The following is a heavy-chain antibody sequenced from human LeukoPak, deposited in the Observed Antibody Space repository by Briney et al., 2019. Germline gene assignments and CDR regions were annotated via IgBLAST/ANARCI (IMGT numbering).Heavy chain of an antibody. D-gene: IGHD1-26*01. J-gene: IGHJ4*02. CDR2: ISGSGGST. Sequence: PGGSVTLSCAASGSTFSRYAMHWARHAPGGGLEWVSAISGSGGSTYYADSVQGRFSDYRNNSKNRLYLQMNILRAEDTAVYYCAKVGIVGAAYFDYWGQGTLVTVSS. V-gene: IGHV3-23*01. CDR3: AKVGIVGAAYFDY. CDR1: GSTFSRYA.